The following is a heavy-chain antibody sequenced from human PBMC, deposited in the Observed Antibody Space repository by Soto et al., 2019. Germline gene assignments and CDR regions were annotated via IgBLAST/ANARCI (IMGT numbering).Heavy chain of an antibody. CDR2: IYYSGST. CDR3: ARELGYYDSSGYYYDAFDI. V-gene: IGHV4-59*01. Sequence: PSETLSLTCTVSGGSISSYYWSWIRQPPGKGLEWIGYIYYSGSTNYNPSLKSRVTISVDTSKNQFSLKLSSVTAADTAVYYCARELGYYDSSGYYYDAFDIWGQGTMVTVSS. D-gene: IGHD3-22*01. J-gene: IGHJ3*02. CDR1: GGSISSYY.